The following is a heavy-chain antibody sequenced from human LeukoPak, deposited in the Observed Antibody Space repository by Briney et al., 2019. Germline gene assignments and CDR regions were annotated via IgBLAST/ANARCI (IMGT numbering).Heavy chain of an antibody. CDR3: VTYYYGSSAPKRNY. CDR1: GGSFSDYF. D-gene: IGHD3-22*01. Sequence: SETLSLTCAVYGGSFSDYFWSWIRQPPGKGLEWLGEISHSGSTTYNPSLRSRVTISGDTSKKQFSLKLSSVTAADTAVYYCVTYYYGSSAPKRNYWGQGILVTVSS. V-gene: IGHV4-34*01. J-gene: IGHJ4*02. CDR2: ISHSGST.